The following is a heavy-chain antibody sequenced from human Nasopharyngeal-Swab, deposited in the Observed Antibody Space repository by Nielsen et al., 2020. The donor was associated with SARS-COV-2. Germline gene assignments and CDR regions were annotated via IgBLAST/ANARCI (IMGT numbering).Heavy chain of an antibody. CDR2: ISVSGDFT. CDR1: GFTFTTYA. D-gene: IGHD1-26*01. V-gene: IGHV3-23*01. J-gene: IGHJ3*02. CDR3: AKSYSGGYDASDI. Sequence: GGSLRLSCAASGFTFTTYAMSWVRQAPGKGLEWVSDISVSGDFTYYADSVKGRFTVSRDNSQNTFYLQMDSLRADDTAVYYCAKSYSGGYDASDIWGQGTMVTVSS.